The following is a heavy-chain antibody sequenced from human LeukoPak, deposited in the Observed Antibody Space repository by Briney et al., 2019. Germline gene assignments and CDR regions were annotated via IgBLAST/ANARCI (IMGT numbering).Heavy chain of an antibody. CDR2: ISGSGTTT. J-gene: IGHJ4*02. V-gene: IGHV3-23*01. CDR3: AGRGSTSGSSPLDY. D-gene: IGHD2-2*01. CDR1: GFTFRNYA. Sequence: GGSLRLSCAASGFTFRNYAMTWVRQTPGKGLELVSVISGSGTTTYYADSVKGRFTISRDNSNNTLYLQMNSLRAEDTALYYCAGRGSTSGSSPLDYWGQGNLVTVSS.